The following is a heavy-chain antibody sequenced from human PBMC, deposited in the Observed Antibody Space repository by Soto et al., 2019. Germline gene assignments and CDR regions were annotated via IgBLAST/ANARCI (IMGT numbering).Heavy chain of an antibody. CDR2: MYYSGGT. D-gene: IGHD1-7*01. CDR3: ARGLNYLYYFDY. V-gene: IGHV4-61*01. CDR1: GGSVSSGSYY. Sequence: PPETLSLTCTVSGGSVSSGSYYWSWIRQPPGKGLEWIGYMYYSGGTKYYPSLKSRVTISVDTSKNQISLKLSSVTAADTAVYYCARGLNYLYYFDYGGQGTLVTVSS. J-gene: IGHJ4*02.